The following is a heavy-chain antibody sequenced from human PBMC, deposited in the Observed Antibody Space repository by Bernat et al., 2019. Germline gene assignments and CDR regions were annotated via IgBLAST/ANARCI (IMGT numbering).Heavy chain of an antibody. CDR3: AKDRRGHYYGSGSYFDPRRYYYYGMDV. D-gene: IGHD3-10*01. V-gene: IGHV3-30*18. CDR1: GFTFSSYG. Sequence: QVQLVESGGGVVQPGRSLRLSCAASGFTFSSYGMHWVRQAPGKGLEWVAVISYDGSNKYYADSVKGRFTISRDNSKNTLYLQRNSLRAEDTAVYYCAKDRRGHYYGSGSYFDPRRYYYYGMDVWGQGTTVTVSS. CDR2: ISYDGSNK. J-gene: IGHJ6*02.